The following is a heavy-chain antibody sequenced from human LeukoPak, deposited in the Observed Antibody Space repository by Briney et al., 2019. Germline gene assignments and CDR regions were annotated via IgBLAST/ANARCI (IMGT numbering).Heavy chain of an antibody. D-gene: IGHD3-22*01. V-gene: IGHV4-61*02. CDR1: GGSISSGSYY. CDR3: ARGTYYYDSSGRNPRLDY. Sequence: PSETLSLTCTVSGGSISSGSYYWSWIRQPAGKGLEWIGRIYTSGSTNYNPSLKSRVTISVDTSKNQFSLKLSSVTAADTAVYYCARGTYYYDSSGRNPRLDYWGQGTLATVSS. CDR2: IYTSGST. J-gene: IGHJ4*02.